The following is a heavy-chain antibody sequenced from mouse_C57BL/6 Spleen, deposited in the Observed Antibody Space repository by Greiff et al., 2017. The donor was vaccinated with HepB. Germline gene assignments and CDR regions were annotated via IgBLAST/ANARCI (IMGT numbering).Heavy chain of an antibody. CDR3: ARHGTWRDAMDY. Sequence: EVHLVESGGDLVKPGGSLKLSCAASGFTFSSYGMSWVRQTPDKRLEWVATISSGGSYTYYPDSVKGRFTISRDNAKNTLYLQMSSLKSEDTAMYYCARHGTWRDAMDYWGQGTSVTVSS. J-gene: IGHJ4*01. V-gene: IGHV5-6*01. CDR2: ISSGGSYT. CDR1: GFTFSSYG.